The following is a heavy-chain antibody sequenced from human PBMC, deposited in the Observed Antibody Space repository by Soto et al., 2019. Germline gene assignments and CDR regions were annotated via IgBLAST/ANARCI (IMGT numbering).Heavy chain of an antibody. CDR3: ARVFSVGNILTGYLFWLGGMDV. CDR1: GYTFTSYA. D-gene: IGHD3-9*01. V-gene: IGHV1-3*01. Sequence: GASVKVSCKASGYTFTSYAMHWVRQAPGQRLEWMGWINAGNGNTKYSQKFQGRVTITRDTSASTAYMELSSLRSEDTAVYYCARVFSVGNILTGYLFWLGGMDVWGQGTTVTVSS. CDR2: INAGNGNT. J-gene: IGHJ6*02.